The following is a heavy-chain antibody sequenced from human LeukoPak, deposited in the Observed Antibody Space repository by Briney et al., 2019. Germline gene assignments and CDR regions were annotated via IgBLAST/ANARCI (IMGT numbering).Heavy chain of an antibody. V-gene: IGHV1-69*05. D-gene: IGHD2-15*01. CDR3: AFKEVVAASDY. CDR1: GGTFSSYA. Sequence: GSSVKVSCKASGGTFSSYAISWVRQASGQGLEWMGRIIPIFGTANYAQKFQGRVTITTDESTSTAYMELSSLRSEDTAVYYCAFKEVVAASDYWGQGTLVTVPS. J-gene: IGHJ4*02. CDR2: IIPIFGTA.